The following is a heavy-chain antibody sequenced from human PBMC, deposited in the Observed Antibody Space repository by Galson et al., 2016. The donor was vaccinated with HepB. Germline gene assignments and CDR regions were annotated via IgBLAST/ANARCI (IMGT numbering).Heavy chain of an antibody. D-gene: IGHD6-13*01. Sequence: SLRLSCAASGFTFSSYGMYWVRQAPGKGLEWVTTIWYDGSNKYYADSVKGRFTISRDNSKNTLYLQMNSLRAEDTAVYYCARGGYSSSWRGGFDPWGQGTQVTVSS. CDR1: GFTFSSYG. J-gene: IGHJ5*02. CDR2: IWYDGSNK. CDR3: ARGGYSSSWRGGFDP. V-gene: IGHV3-33*07.